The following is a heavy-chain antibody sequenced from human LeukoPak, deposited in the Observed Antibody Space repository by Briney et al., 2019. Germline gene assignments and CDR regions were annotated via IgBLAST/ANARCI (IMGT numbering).Heavy chain of an antibody. CDR3: ARKSVASDY. J-gene: IGHJ4*02. CDR1: GCTCSSYS. D-gene: IGHD6-6*01. V-gene: IGHV3-48*01. CDR2: ISSSSSTI. Sequence: GGSLRLSCAVSGCTCSSYSMNWVRQDQGEGLEWVSYISSSSSTIYYADSVRGRFTISRDSAKNSLYLQMNSLRAEDTAVYYCARKSVASDYWGQGTLVTVSS.